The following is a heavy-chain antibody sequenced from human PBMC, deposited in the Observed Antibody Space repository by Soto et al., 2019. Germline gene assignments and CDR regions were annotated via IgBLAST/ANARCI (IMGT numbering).Heavy chain of an antibody. D-gene: IGHD3-3*01. CDR3: AKTASITIFGVDPYYFDY. CDR1: GFTFSSYG. J-gene: IGHJ4*02. Sequence: PGGSLRLPCAASGFTFSSYGMHWVRQAPGKGLEWVAVISYDGSNKYYADSVKGRFTISRDNSKNTLYLQMNSLRAEDTAVYYCAKTASITIFGVDPYYFDYWGQGTLVTVSS. V-gene: IGHV3-30*18. CDR2: ISYDGSNK.